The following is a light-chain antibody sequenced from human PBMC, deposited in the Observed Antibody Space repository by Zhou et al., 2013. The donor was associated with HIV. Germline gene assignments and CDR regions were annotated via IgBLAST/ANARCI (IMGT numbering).Light chain of an antibody. CDR3: EQFKSHPRS. V-gene: IGKV1-9*01. J-gene: IGKJ2*03. CDR1: QGIRTF. Sequence: GDRVTITCRASQGIRTFLAWHHQKPGKAPQLLLYGASTLQSGVPSRFSGSGSGTDFTLTIRSLQPEDVGTYYCEQFKSHPRSFGQGPSWRSN. CDR2: GAS.